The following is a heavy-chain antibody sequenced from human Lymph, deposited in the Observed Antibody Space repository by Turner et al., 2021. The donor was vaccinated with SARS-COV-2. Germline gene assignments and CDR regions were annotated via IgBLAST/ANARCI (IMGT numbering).Heavy chain of an antibody. V-gene: IGHV3-30*18. CDR2: ISYDGSNK. CDR3: AKVRSIFGVVIGGMDV. D-gene: IGHD3-3*01. CDR1: GFTFSSYA. J-gene: IGHJ6*02. Sequence: QVQLVESGGGVVQPGRSLRLSCAASGFTFSSYAMHWVRQAPGKGLGWVTVISYDGSNKYYADSVKGRFTISRDNSKNTLYLQMNSLRAEDTAVYYCAKVRSIFGVVIGGMDVWGQGTTVTVSS.